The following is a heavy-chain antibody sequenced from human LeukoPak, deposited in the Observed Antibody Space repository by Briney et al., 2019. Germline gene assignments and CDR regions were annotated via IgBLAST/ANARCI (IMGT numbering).Heavy chain of an antibody. CDR1: GFTFSSYG. D-gene: IGHD5-12*01. V-gene: IGHV3-30*04. CDR3: ARAPDSGYDYYFDY. CDR2: ITYDGSNN. Sequence: PGGTLRLSCAASGFTFSSYGMHWDRQAPGKGLEWVAVITYDGSNNSYADSVKDRFTISRDNSKNTLYLQMNSLRAEDTAVYYCARAPDSGYDYYFDYWGRGTLATVSS. J-gene: IGHJ4*02.